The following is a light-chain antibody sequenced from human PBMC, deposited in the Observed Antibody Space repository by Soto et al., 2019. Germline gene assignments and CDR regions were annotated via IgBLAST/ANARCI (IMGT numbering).Light chain of an antibody. CDR2: EVT. V-gene: IGLV2-14*01. CDR1: SSDVGGYNY. J-gene: IGLJ1*01. Sequence: QCGLTQPASVSGSPGQSITISCTGTSSDVGGYNYVSWYQQHPGKAPKLMIYEVTSRPSGVSNRFSASKSGNTASLSISGLQAEDEADYYCSSYTSTSTYVFGAGTKVTVL. CDR3: SSYTSTSTYV.